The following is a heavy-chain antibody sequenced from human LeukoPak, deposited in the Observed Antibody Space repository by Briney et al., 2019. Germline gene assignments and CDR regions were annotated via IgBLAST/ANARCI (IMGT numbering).Heavy chain of an antibody. J-gene: IGHJ5*02. CDR1: GGSFSRSSNY. CDR3: ARAATVRQGNWFDP. Sequence: KPSETLSLTCTVSGGSFSRSSNYWVWIRQPPGKGLEWIGNIYYSGGTYYNPSLKSRVTISVDTSKNQFSLNLSSVTAAGTAVYYCARAATVRQGNWFDPWGQGTLVTVSS. V-gene: IGHV4-39*01. D-gene: IGHD4-17*01. CDR2: IYYSGGT.